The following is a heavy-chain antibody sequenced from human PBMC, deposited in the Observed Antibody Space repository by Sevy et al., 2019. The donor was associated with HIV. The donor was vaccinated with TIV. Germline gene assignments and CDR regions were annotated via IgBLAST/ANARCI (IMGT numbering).Heavy chain of an antibody. V-gene: IGHV3-48*01. CDR3: ARTITFGGVSADY. Sequence: GGSLRLSCAASGFTFSSYSMNWVRQAPGKGLEWVSYISSSSSTIYYADSVKGRFTISRDNAKNSLYLQMNSLRAEDTDVYYCARTITFGGVSADYWGQGTLVTVSS. D-gene: IGHD3-16*01. CDR2: ISSSSSTI. J-gene: IGHJ4*02. CDR1: GFTFSSYS.